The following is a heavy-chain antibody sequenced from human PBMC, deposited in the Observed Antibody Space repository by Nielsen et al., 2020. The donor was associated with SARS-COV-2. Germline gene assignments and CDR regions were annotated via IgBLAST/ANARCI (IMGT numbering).Heavy chain of an antibody. J-gene: IGHJ5*02. V-gene: IGHV4-34*01. D-gene: IGHD3-10*01. CDR1: GGSFSGYY. CDR3: VHHMARGEQNWFDP. CDR2: INHSGST. Sequence: GSLRLSCAVYGGSFSGYYWSWIRQPPGKGLEWIGEINHSGSTNYNPSLKSRVTISVDTSKNQFSLKLSSVTAADTALYHCVHHMARGEQNWFDPWGQGTLVTVSS.